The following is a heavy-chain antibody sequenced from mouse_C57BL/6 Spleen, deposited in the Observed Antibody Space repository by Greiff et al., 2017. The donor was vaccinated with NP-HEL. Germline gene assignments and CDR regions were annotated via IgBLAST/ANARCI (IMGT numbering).Heavy chain of an antibody. J-gene: IGHJ1*03. D-gene: IGHD1-1*01. V-gene: IGHV1-15*01. CDR1: GYTFTDYE. CDR3: TRQVVAPNFEV. CDR2: IDPETGGT. Sequence: VKLMESGAELVRPGASVTLSCKASGYTFTDYEMHWVKQTPVHGLEWIGAIDPETGGTAYNQKFKGKAILTADKSSSTAYMELRSLTSEDSADYYCTRQVVAPNFEVWGTESTVTVSS.